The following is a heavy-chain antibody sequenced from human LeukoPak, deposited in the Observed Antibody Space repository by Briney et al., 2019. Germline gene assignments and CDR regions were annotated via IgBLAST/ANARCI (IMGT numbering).Heavy chain of an antibody. CDR3: ATEGKQMATIFQTYYFDY. CDR2: INAGNGNT. J-gene: IGHJ4*02. Sequence: ASVKVSCKASGYTFTSYAMHWVRQAPGQRVAGMGWINAGNGNTKYSQEFQGRVTITRDTSASTAYMELSSLRSEDMAVYYCATEGKQMATIFQTYYFDYWGQGTLVTVSS. V-gene: IGHV1-3*03. D-gene: IGHD5-24*01. CDR1: GYTFTSYA.